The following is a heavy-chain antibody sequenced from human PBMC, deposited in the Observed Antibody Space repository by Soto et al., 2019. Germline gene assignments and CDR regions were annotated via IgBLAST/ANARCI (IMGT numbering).Heavy chain of an antibody. CDR2: INHSGST. V-gene: IGHV4-34*01. D-gene: IGHD6-13*01. CDR3: ARQCNSSSWSSYNWFDP. J-gene: IGHJ5*02. CDR1: GGSFSGYY. Sequence: QVQLQQWGAGLLKPSETLSLTCAVYGGSFSGYYWSWIRQPPGKGLEWIGEINHSGSTNYNPSLKSRVTISVDTSKTQFSLKLSSVTAADTAVYYCARQCNSSSWSSYNWFDPWGQGTLVTVSS.